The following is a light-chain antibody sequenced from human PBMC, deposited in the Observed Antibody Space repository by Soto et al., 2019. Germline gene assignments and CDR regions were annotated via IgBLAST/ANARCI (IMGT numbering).Light chain of an antibody. CDR1: QSLLNSNGYNY. CDR2: LGS. CDR3: MQALQAPMT. V-gene: IGKV2-28*01. J-gene: IGKJ1*01. Sequence: DIVVTQSPLSLPVTPGEPASISCRSSQSLLNSNGYNYLDWYLQKPGQSPQLLIYLGSNRASGVPDRFSGRGTGTDFMLKISKVEAEDVGIYYCMQALQAPMTFGQGTKVEIE.